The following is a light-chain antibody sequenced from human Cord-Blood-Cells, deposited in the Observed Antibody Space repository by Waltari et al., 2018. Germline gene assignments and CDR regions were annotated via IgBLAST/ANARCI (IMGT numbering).Light chain of an antibody. J-gene: IGKJ5*01. V-gene: IGKV1-8*01. CDR3: QQYYSYPIT. Sequence: AIRMTQSPSSFSASTVARVTITCRASQGSSSYLAWYKQKPGKAPKLLIYAASTLQSGVPSRFSGSGSGTDFTLTISCLQSEDFATYYCQQYYSYPITFGQGTRLEIK. CDR1: QGSSSY. CDR2: AAS.